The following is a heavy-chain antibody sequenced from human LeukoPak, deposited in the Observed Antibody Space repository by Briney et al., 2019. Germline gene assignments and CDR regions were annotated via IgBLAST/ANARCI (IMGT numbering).Heavy chain of an antibody. CDR1: GFTFSSYG. J-gene: IGHJ5*02. Sequence: PGRSLRLSCAASGFTFSSYGMHWVRQAPGKGLEWVAVIWYDGSNKYYADSVKGRFTISRGNSKNTLYLQMNSLRAEDTAVYYCARDSRGFDPWGQGTLVTVSS. V-gene: IGHV3-33*01. CDR2: IWYDGSNK. CDR3: ARDSRGFDP.